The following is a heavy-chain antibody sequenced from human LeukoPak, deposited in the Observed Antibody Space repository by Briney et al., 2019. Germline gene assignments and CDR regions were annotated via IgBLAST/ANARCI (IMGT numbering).Heavy chain of an antibody. V-gene: IGHV3-23*01. CDR1: GFTFSNYA. D-gene: IGHD1-20*01. CDR3: AKDNWNDVNFDY. CDR2: IGGSGGTT. Sequence: GGSLRLSCAVSGFTFSNYAMSWVRQAPGKGLQWVSLIGGSGGTTYYADSVKGRFTISRDNSKNTLYLQMNSLRAEDTAVYYCAKDNWNDVNFDYWGQGTLVTVSS. J-gene: IGHJ4*02.